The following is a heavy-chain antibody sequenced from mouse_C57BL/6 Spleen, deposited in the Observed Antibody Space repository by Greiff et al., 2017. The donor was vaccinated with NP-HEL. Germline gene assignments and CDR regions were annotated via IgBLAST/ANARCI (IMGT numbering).Heavy chain of an antibody. V-gene: IGHV1-69*01. D-gene: IGHD2-1*01. CDR2: IDPSDSYT. J-gene: IGHJ2*01. CDR3: ARGGLEYGNLFFDY. CDR1: GYTFTSYW. Sequence: QVQLQQPGAELVMPGASVQLSCQASGYTFTSYWMPWVKQRPGQGLEWIGEIDPSDSYTNYNPQCKGKSTVTVAQSSSTAYMQLSSLTSEDSAVDNCARGGLEYGNLFFDYWGQGTTLTGAS.